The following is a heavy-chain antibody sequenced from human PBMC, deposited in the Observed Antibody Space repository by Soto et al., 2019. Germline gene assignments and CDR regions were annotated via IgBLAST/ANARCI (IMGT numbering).Heavy chain of an antibody. CDR3: ARQSGDYANDAFDI. CDR1: GYIFSNYW. D-gene: IGHD4-17*01. V-gene: IGHV5-51*01. CDR2: IYPGDSDT. J-gene: IGHJ3*02. Sequence: LGESLRIWWKVSGYIFSNYWIGWVSQMPGKGLEWMGIIYPGDSDTRYSPSFQGQVTFSADKSIGTAYLQWSSLKASDTAIYHCARQSGDYANDAFDIWGQGTMVTVSS.